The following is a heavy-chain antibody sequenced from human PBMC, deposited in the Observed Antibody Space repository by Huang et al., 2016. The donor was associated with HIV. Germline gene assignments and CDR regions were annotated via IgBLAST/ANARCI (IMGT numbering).Heavy chain of an antibody. D-gene: IGHD5-12*01. CDR1: GYNFTSRG. V-gene: IGHV1-3*01. CDR3: ASGQRMRESDIVATIPVS. Sequence: QVHLVQSGPEVKKPGASVKVSCKASGYNFTSRGLHWVRQAPGQRLEWMGYINPGKGNTKYAPKFQDRVTLTGDISANTAYMQLSRRTSEDTAVYYCASGQRMRESDIVATIPVSWGQGALVTVSS. J-gene: IGHJ5*02. CDR2: INPGKGNT.